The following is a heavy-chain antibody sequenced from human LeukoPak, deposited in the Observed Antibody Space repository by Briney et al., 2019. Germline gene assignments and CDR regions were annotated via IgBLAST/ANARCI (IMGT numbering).Heavy chain of an antibody. CDR2: ISSSSSYI. Sequence: PGGSLRLSCAASGFTFSSYSMNWVRQAPGKGLEWVSPISSSSSYIYYADSVKGRFTISRDNAKNSLYLQMNSLRAEDTAVYYCARDGLIAAAGHTPNDYWGQGTLVTVSS. V-gene: IGHV3-21*01. CDR3: ARDGLIAAAGHTPNDY. J-gene: IGHJ4*02. D-gene: IGHD6-13*01. CDR1: GFTFSSYS.